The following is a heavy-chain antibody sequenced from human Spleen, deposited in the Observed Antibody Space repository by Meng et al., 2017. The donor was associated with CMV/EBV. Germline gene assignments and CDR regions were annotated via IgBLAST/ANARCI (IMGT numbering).Heavy chain of an antibody. D-gene: IGHD2-2*01. V-gene: IGHV3-53*01. CDR3: ARRPPSRYYYGMDV. CDR2: IYSGGST. CDR1: GFTVSSNY. J-gene: IGHJ6*02. Sequence: GGSLRLSCAVSGFTVSSNYMSWVRQTPGKGLEWVSVIYSGGSTYYADSVKGRFTISRDNSKNTLYLQMNSLRAEDTAVYYCARRPPSRYYYGMDVWGQGTTVTVSS.